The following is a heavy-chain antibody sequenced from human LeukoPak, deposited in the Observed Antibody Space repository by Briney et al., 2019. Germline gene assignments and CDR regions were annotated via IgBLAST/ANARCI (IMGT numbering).Heavy chain of an antibody. V-gene: IGHV3-30-3*01. Sequence: PGGSLRLSCAASGFTFSSYAMHWVRQAPGKGLEWVAVISYDGSNKYYADSVKGRFTISSDNSKNTLYLQMNSLRAEDTAVYYCARGNYYYGMDVWGQGTTVTVSS. CDR3: ARGNYYYGMDV. CDR2: ISYDGSNK. CDR1: GFTFSSYA. J-gene: IGHJ6*02.